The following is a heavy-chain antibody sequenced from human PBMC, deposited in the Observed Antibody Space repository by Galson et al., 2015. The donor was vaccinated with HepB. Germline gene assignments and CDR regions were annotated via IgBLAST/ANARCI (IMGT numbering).Heavy chain of an antibody. CDR1: GFTFSKAW. D-gene: IGHD2-2*01. CDR2: IKSKTDGGTT. CDR3: TTAGYCSSTSCYVGGRD. V-gene: IGHV3-15*01. Sequence: SLRLSCAASGFTFSKAWMRWVRQAPGKGLEWVGRIKSKTDGGTTDYAAPVKGRFTISRDDSKNTLYLQMNSLRIEDTAVYYCTTAGYCSSTSCYVGGRDWGQGTLVTVSS. J-gene: IGHJ4*02.